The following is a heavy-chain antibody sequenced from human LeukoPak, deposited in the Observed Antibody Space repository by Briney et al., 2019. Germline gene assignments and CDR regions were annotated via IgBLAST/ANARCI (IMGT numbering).Heavy chain of an antibody. V-gene: IGHV4-39*06. D-gene: IGHD3-3*01. CDR2: IYYSGST. Sequence: SETLSLTCAASGGSISSSSYYWGWIRQPPGKGLEWIGSIYYSGSTFYNPSLKSRVTISVDTSKNHFPLKLTSLTAADTAVYYCAREGFSSGYRWFDPWGQGTLVTVSS. J-gene: IGHJ5*02. CDR3: AREGFSSGYRWFDP. CDR1: GGSISSSSYY.